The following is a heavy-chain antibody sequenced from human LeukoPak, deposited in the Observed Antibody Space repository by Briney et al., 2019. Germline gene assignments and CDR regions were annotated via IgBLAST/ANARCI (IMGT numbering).Heavy chain of an antibody. D-gene: IGHD6-13*01. CDR2: ISYDGSNK. Sequence: AGGSLRLSCAASGFTFRSYGMHWVRQARGKGLEWVTVISYDGSNKYYADSVKGRFTISRDNYKNTLYLQMNSLRTEDTAVYYCAKDTSHSSSWYENWFDPWGQGTLVTVSS. CDR1: GFTFRSYG. J-gene: IGHJ5*02. CDR3: AKDTSHSSSWYENWFDP. V-gene: IGHV3-30*18.